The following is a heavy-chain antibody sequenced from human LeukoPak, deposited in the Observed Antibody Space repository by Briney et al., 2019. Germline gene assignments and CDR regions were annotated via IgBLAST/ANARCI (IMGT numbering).Heavy chain of an antibody. J-gene: IGHJ4*02. V-gene: IGHV4-30-2*01. CDR1: GGSISSGGYY. CDR3: ARGPGEEGLDY. D-gene: IGHD2-2*01. CDR2: IYHSGST. Sequence: PSETLSLTCTVSGGSISSGGYYWSWIRQPPGKGLEWIGYIYHSGSTYYNPSLKSRVTISVDRSKNQFSLKLSSVTAADTAVYYCARGPGEEGLDYWGQGTLVTVSS.